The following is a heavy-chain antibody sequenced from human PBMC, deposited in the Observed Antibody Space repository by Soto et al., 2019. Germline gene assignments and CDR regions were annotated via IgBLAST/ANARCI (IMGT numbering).Heavy chain of an antibody. D-gene: IGHD3-9*01. CDR2: ISRSGDST. V-gene: IGHV3-23*01. J-gene: IGHJ4*01. CDR1: GFTFSNYA. CDR3: AKEGQYDMLTGYYFY. Sequence: GGSLRLSCAASGFTFSNYAMSWVRQGPGKGLEWVSSISRSGDSTYYADSVKGRFTISRDNSKSTLFLQVNSLRAEDTAVYYCAKEGQYDMLTGYYFYWGHGSLVTVPS.